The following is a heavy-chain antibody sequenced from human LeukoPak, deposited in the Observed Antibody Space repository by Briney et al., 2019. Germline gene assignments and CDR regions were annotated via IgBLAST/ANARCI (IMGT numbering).Heavy chain of an antibody. Sequence: SETLSLTCAVYGGSFSGYYWGWIRQPPGKGLEWIGTIYYSGSTYYNPSLKSRVTISVDTSKNQFSLKLNSVTAADTALYYCARSDYNKRDYWGQGTLVTVSS. CDR3: ARSDYNKRDY. CDR2: IYYSGST. V-gene: IGHV4-34*01. J-gene: IGHJ4*02. CDR1: GGSFSGYY. D-gene: IGHD4-11*01.